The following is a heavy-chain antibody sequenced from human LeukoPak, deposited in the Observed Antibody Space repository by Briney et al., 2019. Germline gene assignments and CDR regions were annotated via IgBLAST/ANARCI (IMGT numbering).Heavy chain of an antibody. V-gene: IGHV1-8*01. Sequence: ASVTVSCKASGYTFTSYDINWVRQATGQGLEWMGWMNPNSGNTGYAQKFQGRVTMTRNTSISTAYMELSSLRSEDTAVYYCASVGYCSSTSCYGVDHFDYWGQGTLVTVSS. CDR3: ASVGYCSSTSCYGVDHFDY. D-gene: IGHD2-2*01. CDR2: MNPNSGNT. CDR1: GYTFTSYD. J-gene: IGHJ4*02.